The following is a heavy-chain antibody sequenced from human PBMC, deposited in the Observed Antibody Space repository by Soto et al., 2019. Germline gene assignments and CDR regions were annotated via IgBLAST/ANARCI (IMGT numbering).Heavy chain of an antibody. CDR2: SIPLFGTT. V-gene: IGHV1-69*01. Sequence: QVQVVQSGVEVRRPGSSVKVSCNASGDTFKNCVISWVRQAPGQGLEWMGGSIPLFGTTDFAQRFQGRLTITTDEATNTAYRELTRLISADTATYFCAAELGFGTVSVVWGQGTAVIVSS. J-gene: IGHJ6*02. D-gene: IGHD7-27*01. CDR3: AAELGFGTVSVV. CDR1: GDTFKNCV.